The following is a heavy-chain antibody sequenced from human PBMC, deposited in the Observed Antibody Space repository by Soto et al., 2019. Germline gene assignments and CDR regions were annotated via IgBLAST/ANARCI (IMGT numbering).Heavy chain of an antibody. V-gene: IGHV5-51*01. CDR2: IYAGDSDT. CDR3: ARRTDGTGAYIDY. Sequence: PGESLKISCKGSGYSFTNYWIGWVRQMPGKDLEWIGIIYAGDSDTRYGPSFQGQVTISADKSISTAYLQWSSLKASDTAMYYCARRTDGTGAYIDYWGQGTLVTVSS. J-gene: IGHJ4*02. CDR1: GYSFTNYW.